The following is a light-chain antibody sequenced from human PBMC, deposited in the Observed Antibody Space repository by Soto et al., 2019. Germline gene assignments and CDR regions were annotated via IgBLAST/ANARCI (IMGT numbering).Light chain of an antibody. J-gene: IGLJ1*01. V-gene: IGLV2-8*01. Sequence: QSALTQPPSASGSPGQPVTISCTGTSSDIGAYNYVSWYQQHPGKVPKLIIHEVTKRPSGVPDRFPASKSGNTASLTVSGLQAEDEADYYCSSHGGANNFYVFGTGTKVTVL. CDR2: EVT. CDR3: SSHGGANNFYV. CDR1: SSDIGAYNY.